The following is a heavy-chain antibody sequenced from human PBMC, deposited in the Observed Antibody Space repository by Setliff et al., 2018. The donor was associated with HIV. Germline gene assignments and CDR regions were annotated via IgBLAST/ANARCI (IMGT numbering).Heavy chain of an antibody. CDR3: ASGREAVAGALHFDY. J-gene: IGHJ4*02. Sequence: PSETLSLTCTVSGGSISSYYWSWIRLPPGKGLEWIGYIYTSGITNYNPSLKSRVTMSVDTSKNQFSLKLSSVTPADTAVYYCASGREAVAGALHFDYWGQGPLVTVSS. V-gene: IGHV4-59*01. D-gene: IGHD6-19*01. CDR1: GGSISSYY. CDR2: IYTSGIT.